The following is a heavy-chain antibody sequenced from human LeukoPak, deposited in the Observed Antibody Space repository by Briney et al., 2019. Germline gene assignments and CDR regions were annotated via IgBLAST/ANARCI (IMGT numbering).Heavy chain of an antibody. CDR1: GDSVSSNSAA. D-gene: IGHD2-8*01. CDR3: ARDRFRVSALGVNYNWFDP. Sequence: SQTLSLTCAISGDSVSSNSAAWNWIRQSPSRGLEWLGRTYYRSKWYNDYAVSVKSRITINPDTSKNQFSLQLNSVTPEDTAVYYCARDRFRVSALGVNYNWFDPWGQGTLVTVSS. CDR2: TYYRSKWYN. J-gene: IGHJ5*02. V-gene: IGHV6-1*01.